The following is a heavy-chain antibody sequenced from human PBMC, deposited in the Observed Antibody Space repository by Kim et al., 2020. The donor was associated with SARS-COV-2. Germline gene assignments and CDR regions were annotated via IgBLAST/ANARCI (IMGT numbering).Heavy chain of an antibody. V-gene: IGHV4-34*01. CDR2: INHSGST. CDR3: ARGSIVVVPAAAYYYYYMDV. CDR1: GGSFSGYY. Sequence: SETLSLTCAVYGGSFSGYYWRWIRQPPGKGLEWIGEINHSGSTNYNPSLKSRVTISVDTSKNQFSLKLSSVTAADPAVYYCARGSIVVVPAAAYYYYYMDVWGKGTTVTVSS. D-gene: IGHD2-2*01. J-gene: IGHJ6*03.